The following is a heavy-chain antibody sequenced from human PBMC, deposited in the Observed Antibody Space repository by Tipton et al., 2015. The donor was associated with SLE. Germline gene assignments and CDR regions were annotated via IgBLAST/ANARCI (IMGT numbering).Heavy chain of an antibody. J-gene: IGHJ5*02. CDR1: GFTFSSYG. D-gene: IGHD1-26*01. Sequence: QVQLVQSGGGVVQPGRSLRLSCAASGFTFSSYGMHWVRQAPGKGLEWVAVIWYDGSNKYYADSVKGRFTISRDNSKNTLYLQMNSLRAEDTAVYYCARVVGATTTPNWFDPWGQGTLVTVSS. CDR2: IWYDGSNK. V-gene: IGHV3-33*08. CDR3: ARVVGATTTPNWFDP.